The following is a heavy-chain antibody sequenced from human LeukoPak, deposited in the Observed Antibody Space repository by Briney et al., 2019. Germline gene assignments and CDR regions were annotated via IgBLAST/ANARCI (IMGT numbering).Heavy chain of an antibody. V-gene: IGHV4-4*07. CDR3: ASSRIAARLPLGYFDY. CDR1: GGSISSYY. CDR2: IYTSGST. J-gene: IGHJ4*02. Sequence: SETLSLTCTVSGGSISSYYWSWVRQPAGKGLEWIGRIYTSGSTNYNPSLKSRVTMSVDTSKNQFSLQLSSVTAADTAVYYCASSRIAARLPLGYFDYWGQGTLVTVSS. D-gene: IGHD6-6*01.